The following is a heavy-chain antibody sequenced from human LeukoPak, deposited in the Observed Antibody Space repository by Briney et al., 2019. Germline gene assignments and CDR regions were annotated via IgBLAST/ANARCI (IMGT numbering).Heavy chain of an antibody. J-gene: IGHJ4*02. Sequence: PGGSLRLSCAASGFTFSSYGMHWVRQAPGKGLEWVAVIWSDGVTKNYADSVKGRFTISRDNSKNTLYLQVNSLRADDTAVYYCATDRGSSPFDYWGQGTLVTVSS. CDR3: ATDRGSSPFDY. D-gene: IGHD6-13*01. V-gene: IGHV3-33*01. CDR1: GFTFSSYG. CDR2: IWSDGVTK.